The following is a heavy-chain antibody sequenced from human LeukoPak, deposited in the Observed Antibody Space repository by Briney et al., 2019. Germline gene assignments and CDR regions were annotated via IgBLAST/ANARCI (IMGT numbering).Heavy chain of an antibody. CDR3: ASSPMTTVTTTLSDY. D-gene: IGHD4-17*01. CDR1: GFTFSSYS. Sequence: GGSLRLSCAASGFTFSSYSMNWVRQAPGKGLEWVSSISSSSSYIYYADSVKGRFTISRDNAENSLYLQMNSLRAEDTAVYYCASSPMTTVTTTLSDYWGQGTLVTVSS. J-gene: IGHJ4*02. CDR2: ISSSSSYI. V-gene: IGHV3-21*01.